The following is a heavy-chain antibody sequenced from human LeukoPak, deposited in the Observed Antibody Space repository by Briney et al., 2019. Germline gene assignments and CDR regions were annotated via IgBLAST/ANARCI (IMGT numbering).Heavy chain of an antibody. V-gene: IGHV3-21*01. CDR2: ISTSSSDI. Sequence: GGSLRLSCAASGFTFSRYAMNWGRHPPAKGLGWVSTISTSSSDIYYADSLKGRFTISRDNAKNSLYLQMNSLRAEDTAVYYCASDFGLWGQGTLVTVSS. D-gene: IGHD3-10*01. CDR3: ASDFGL. CDR1: GFTFSRYA. J-gene: IGHJ4*02.